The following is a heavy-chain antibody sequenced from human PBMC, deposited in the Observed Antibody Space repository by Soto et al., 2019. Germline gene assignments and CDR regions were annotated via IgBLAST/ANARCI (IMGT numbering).Heavy chain of an antibody. Sequence: GGSLRLSCAASGFTFSSYGMHWVRQAPGKGLEWVAVIWYDGSNKYYADPVKGRFTISRDNSKNTLYLQMNSLRAEDTAVYYCAREGKQWLERSYFDYWGQGTLVTVSS. CDR2: IWYDGSNK. J-gene: IGHJ4*02. V-gene: IGHV3-33*01. D-gene: IGHD6-19*01. CDR1: GFTFSSYG. CDR3: AREGKQWLERSYFDY.